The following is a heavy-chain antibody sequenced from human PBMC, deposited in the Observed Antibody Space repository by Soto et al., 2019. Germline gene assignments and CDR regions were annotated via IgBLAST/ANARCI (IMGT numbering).Heavy chain of an antibody. Sequence: GGSLRLSCAAAGFTFSSYAMSWVRQAPGKGLEWVSTISGSGGGTYYADSVKGRFTISRDNSENTLFLHMNSLRVEDTAVYYCAKDTYYFDSSGYYRHYFDSWGQGTLVTVSS. D-gene: IGHD3-22*01. CDR3: AKDTYYFDSSGYYRHYFDS. J-gene: IGHJ4*02. CDR1: GFTFSSYA. V-gene: IGHV3-23*01. CDR2: ISGSGGGT.